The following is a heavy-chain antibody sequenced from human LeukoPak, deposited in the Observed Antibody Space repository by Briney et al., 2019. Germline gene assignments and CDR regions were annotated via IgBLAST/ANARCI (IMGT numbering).Heavy chain of an antibody. CDR3: ARNRFEWKWLSPVGD. D-gene: IGHD3-22*01. CDR1: GFTFSDYY. J-gene: IGHJ4*02. V-gene: IGHV3-11*04. Sequence: GGSLRLSCAASGFTFSDYYMSWVRQAPGKGLEWVSFLSGSGEIIYYADSVKGRFTISRDNSKDTLYLQMNSLRPEDTAVYFCARNRFEWKWLSPVGDWGQGTLVTVSS. CDR2: LSGSGEII.